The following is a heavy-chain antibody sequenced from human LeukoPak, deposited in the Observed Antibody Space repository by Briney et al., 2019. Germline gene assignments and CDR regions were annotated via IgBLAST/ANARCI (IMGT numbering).Heavy chain of an antibody. Sequence: SETLSLTCTVSGGSISSYYWSWIRQPAEKGLEWIGRIYISGSTNYNPSLKSRVTMSVDTSKNQFSLKLSSVTAADTAMYYCARAPEFSSGWLLDYWGQGTLVTVSS. J-gene: IGHJ4*02. D-gene: IGHD6-19*01. CDR1: GGSISSYY. CDR2: IYISGST. V-gene: IGHV4-4*07. CDR3: ARAPEFSSGWLLDY.